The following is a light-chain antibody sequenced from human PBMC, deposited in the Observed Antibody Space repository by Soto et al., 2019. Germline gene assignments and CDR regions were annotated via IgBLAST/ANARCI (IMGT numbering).Light chain of an antibody. V-gene: IGLV1-40*01. CDR3: QSFDSSLNGFV. J-gene: IGLJ1*01. CDR1: NSNIGAGYD. CDR2: INN. Sequence: QSVLTQPPSVSGAPGQRVTVSCTGGNSNIGAGYDVHWYQQLPGTAPKLLIIINNNRPSGVPDRFSASQSGTSASLAITGLQAEDEADYYCQSFDSSLNGFVFGTGTKLTVL.